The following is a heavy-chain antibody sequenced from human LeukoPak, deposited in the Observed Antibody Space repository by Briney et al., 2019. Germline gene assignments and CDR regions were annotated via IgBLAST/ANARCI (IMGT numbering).Heavy chain of an antibody. CDR3: ARLSLPADGYIQNWFDP. J-gene: IGHJ5*02. CDR2: IIPIFGTA. V-gene: IGHV1-69*05. CDR1: GGTFSSYA. D-gene: IGHD5-24*01. Sequence: EASVKVSCKASGGTFSSYAISWVRQAPGQGLEWMGGIIPIFGTANYAQKFQGRVTMTRDTSTSTVYMELSSLRSEDTAVYYCARLSLPADGYIQNWFDPWGQGTLVTVSS.